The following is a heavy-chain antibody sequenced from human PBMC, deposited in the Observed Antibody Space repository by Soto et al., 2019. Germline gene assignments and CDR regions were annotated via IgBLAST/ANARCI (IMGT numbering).Heavy chain of an antibody. V-gene: IGHV3-15*07. Sequence: EVQLVESGGGLVKPGGSLRLSCAASGFAFSNAWINWVRQAPGKGLEWGGRIKSKGHGGTTDFAAPVRGRFAISRDDSRNLVYMQMNSLNTEDTAVYYCTTDSYTSVIVVRFDYWGHGTLVTVSS. CDR3: TTDSYTSVIVVRFDY. J-gene: IGHJ4*01. CDR1: GFAFSNAW. D-gene: IGHD3-22*01. CDR2: IKSKGHGGTT.